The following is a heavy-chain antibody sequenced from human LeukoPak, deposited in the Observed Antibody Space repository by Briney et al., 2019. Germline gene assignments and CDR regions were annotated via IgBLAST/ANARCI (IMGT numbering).Heavy chain of an antibody. J-gene: IGHJ6*02. Sequence: PGGSLRLSCAASGFTFSNYWMQWVRQAPGKGLVWVPRIIMDGSATNYADSVKGRFTISRDNAKNTLYLQMNSLRVEDAAVYYCARDRVPYCSGVSCSVDVWGQGTTVTVAS. CDR3: ARDRVPYCSGVSCSVDV. CDR2: IIMDGSAT. V-gene: IGHV3-74*01. D-gene: IGHD2-15*01. CDR1: GFTFSNYW.